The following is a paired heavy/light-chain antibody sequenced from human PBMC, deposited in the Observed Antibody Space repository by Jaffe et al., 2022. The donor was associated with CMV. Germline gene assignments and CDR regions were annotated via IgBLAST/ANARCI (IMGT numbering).Heavy chain of an antibody. J-gene: IGHJ4*02. CDR2: INAGNGYT. D-gene: IGHD2-21*02. CDR1: GYNFRNYP. CDR3: ARLVGDFEAYDF. Sequence: QVHLVQSGPEVKKPGASVKVSCRASGYNFRNYPFHWVRQAPGQRLEWMGWINAGNGYTKYSQNFQGRVTFSRDTSATTVYMELRSLRSEDTALYYCARLVGDFEAYDFWGQGTLVTVSS. V-gene: IGHV1-3*01.
Light chain of an antibody. Sequence: DIVMTQSPLSLPVTPGEPASISCRSSQSLLHANGYKYLAWYLQKPGQSPQLLIYLGSNRASGVPDRFSGSGSGTDFTLKISRVEAEDVGVYYCMQTLQTPFTFGPGTKVAIK. CDR3: MQTLQTPFT. V-gene: IGKV2-28*01. CDR1: QSLLHANGYKY. J-gene: IGKJ3*01. CDR2: LGS.